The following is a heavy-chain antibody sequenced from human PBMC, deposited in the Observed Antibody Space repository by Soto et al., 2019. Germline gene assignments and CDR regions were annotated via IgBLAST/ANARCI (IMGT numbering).Heavy chain of an antibody. V-gene: IGHV3-21*01. D-gene: IGHD3-22*01. CDR3: ARDLLGGYSS. Sequence: GGSLRLSCAASRFTFSSYSMNWVRQAPGKGLEWVSSISSSSSYIYYADSVKGRFTISRDNAKNSLYLQMNSLRAEDTDVYYCARDLLGGYSSWGQGTLVTVSS. J-gene: IGHJ5*02. CDR1: RFTFSSYS. CDR2: ISSSSSYI.